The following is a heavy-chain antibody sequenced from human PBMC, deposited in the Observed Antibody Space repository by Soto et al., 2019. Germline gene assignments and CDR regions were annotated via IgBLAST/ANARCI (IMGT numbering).Heavy chain of an antibody. J-gene: IGHJ4*02. Sequence: GGSLRLSCAASGFTFSSYAMHWVRQAPGKGLEWVAVISYDGSNKYYADSVKGRFTISRDNSKNTLYLQMNSLRAEDTAVYYWVGSGLGGFDYWGQGTLVTVSS. V-gene: IGHV3-30-3*01. CDR3: VGSGLGGFDY. D-gene: IGHD6-19*01. CDR1: GFTFSSYA. CDR2: ISYDGSNK.